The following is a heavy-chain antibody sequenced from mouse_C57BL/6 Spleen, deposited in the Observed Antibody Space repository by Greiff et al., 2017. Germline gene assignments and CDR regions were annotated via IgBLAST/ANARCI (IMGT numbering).Heavy chain of an antibody. D-gene: IGHD1-1*01. V-gene: IGHV14-1*01. Sequence: EVKLQESGAELVRPGASVKLSCTASGFNIKDYYMHWVKQRPEQGLEWIGRIDPEDGDTEYAPKFQGKATMTADTSSNTAYLQLSSLTSEDTAVYYCTTDYGSSPAWFAYWGQGTLVTVSA. CDR1: GFNIKDYY. CDR3: TTDYGSSPAWFAY. J-gene: IGHJ3*01. CDR2: IDPEDGDT.